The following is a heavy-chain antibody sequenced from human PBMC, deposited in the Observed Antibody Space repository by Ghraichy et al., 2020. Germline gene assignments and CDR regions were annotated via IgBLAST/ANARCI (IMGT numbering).Heavy chain of an antibody. CDR3: AKDLQWLGHFDL. CDR1: GFTFSSYA. D-gene: IGHD6-19*01. V-gene: IGHV3-23*01. J-gene: IGHJ2*01. CDR2: ISGSGGST. Sequence: GGSLRLSCAASGFTFSSYATSWVRQAPGKGLEWVSAISGSGGSTSYADSVKGRFTISRDNSKHTLYLQMNSLRAEDTAVYYCAKDLQWLGHFDLWGRGTLVTVSS.